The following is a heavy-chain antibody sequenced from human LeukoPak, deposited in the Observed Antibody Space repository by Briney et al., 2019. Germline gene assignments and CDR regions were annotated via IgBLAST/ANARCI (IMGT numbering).Heavy chain of an antibody. CDR1: GFTFSSYG. CDR2: ISYDGSNT. J-gene: IGHJ4*02. V-gene: IGHV3-30*18. CDR3: AKDSSKVVVAPVEWDY. D-gene: IGHD2-2*01. Sequence: GSLRLSCAASGFTFSSYGMHWVRQAPGKGLEWVALISYDGSNTYYVDSVKGRFTISRDNSKNTLYLQMNSLRADDTALYYCAKDSSKVVVAPVEWDYWGQGTLVTVSS.